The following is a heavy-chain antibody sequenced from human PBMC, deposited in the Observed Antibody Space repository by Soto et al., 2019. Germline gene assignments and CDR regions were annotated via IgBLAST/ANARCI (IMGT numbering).Heavy chain of an antibody. CDR1: GFTFSSYW. D-gene: IGHD2-2*01. Sequence: GSLRLSCAASGFTFSSYWMSWVRQAPGKGLEWVANIKQDGSEKYYVDSVKGRFTISRDNAKNSLYLQMNSLRAEDTAVYYCARAAGYGCSSTSCYAPYYYYYMDVWGKGTTVTVSS. V-gene: IGHV3-7*01. CDR2: IKQDGSEK. CDR3: ARAAGYGCSSTSCYAPYYYYYMDV. J-gene: IGHJ6*03.